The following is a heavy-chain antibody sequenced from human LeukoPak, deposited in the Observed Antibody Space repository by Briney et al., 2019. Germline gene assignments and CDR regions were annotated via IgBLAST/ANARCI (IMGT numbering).Heavy chain of an antibody. J-gene: IGHJ4*02. CDR2: IHYSGNT. CDR1: GGSISSDY. Sequence: SETLSLTCTVSGGSISSDYWSWIRQPPGKGLEYIGFIHYSGNTNYNPSLKSRVTISIDTSKNLFSLKLSSVTAAGTAVYYCVRLGKEVTYRAYYFNYWGQGTLVTVSS. D-gene: IGHD5-18*01. V-gene: IGHV4-59*08. CDR3: VRLGKEVTYRAYYFNY.